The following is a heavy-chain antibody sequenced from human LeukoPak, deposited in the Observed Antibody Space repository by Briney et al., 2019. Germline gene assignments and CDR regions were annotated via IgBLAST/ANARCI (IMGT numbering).Heavy chain of an antibody. CDR2: IYTSGST. CDR3: ARVRRVMGTAAGTGLGWFDP. Sequence: SETLSLTCTVSGGSISSYYWSWIRQPAGKGLEWIGRIYTSGSTNYNPSLKSRVTISVDKSKNQFSLKLSSVTAADTAVYYCARVRRVMGTAAGTGLGWFDPWGQGTLVTVSS. D-gene: IGHD6-13*01. CDR1: GGSISSYY. J-gene: IGHJ5*02. V-gene: IGHV4-4*07.